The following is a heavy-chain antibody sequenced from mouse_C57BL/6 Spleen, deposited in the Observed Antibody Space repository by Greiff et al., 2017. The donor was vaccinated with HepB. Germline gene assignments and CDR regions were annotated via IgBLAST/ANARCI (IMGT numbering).Heavy chain of an antibody. CDR2: IDPSDSYT. V-gene: IGHV1-50*01. CDR1: GYTFTSYW. Sequence: VQLQQSGAELVKPGASVKLSCKASGYTFTSYWMQWVKQRPGQGLEWIGEIDPSDSYTNYNQKFKGKATLTVDTSSSTAYMQLSSLTSEESAVYYCARRRTYYSNYGYFDVWGTGTTVTVSS. CDR3: ARRRTYYSNYGYFDV. J-gene: IGHJ1*03. D-gene: IGHD2-5*01.